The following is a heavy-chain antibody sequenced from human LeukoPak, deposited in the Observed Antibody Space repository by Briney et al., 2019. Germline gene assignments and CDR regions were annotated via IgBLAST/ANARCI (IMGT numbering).Heavy chain of an antibody. J-gene: IGHJ6*02. D-gene: IGHD3-22*01. V-gene: IGHV3-7*01. CDR1: GFTFSSYW. Sequence: GGSLRLSCAASGFTFSSYWMTWVRQAPGKGLEWVANIKLDVSETYYVDSVRGRFTISRDNTKNSLYLQMDSLRAEDTAVYYCARDYYDSFMDVWGQGTMVTVSS. CDR3: ARDYYDSFMDV. CDR2: IKLDVSET.